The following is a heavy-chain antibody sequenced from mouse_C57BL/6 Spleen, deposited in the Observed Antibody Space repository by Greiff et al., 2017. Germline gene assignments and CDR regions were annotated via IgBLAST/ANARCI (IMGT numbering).Heavy chain of an antibody. V-gene: IGHV14-4*01. CDR1: GFNIKDDY. Sequence: EVQLQQSGAELVRPGASVKLSCTASGFNIKDDYMHWVKQRPEQGLEWIGWLDPENGDTEYASKFQGKATITADTSSNTAYLQLSSLTSEDTAVYYCTTPYYYGSSSFAYWGQGTLVTVSA. D-gene: IGHD1-1*01. CDR2: LDPENGDT. CDR3: TTPYYYGSSSFAY. J-gene: IGHJ3*01.